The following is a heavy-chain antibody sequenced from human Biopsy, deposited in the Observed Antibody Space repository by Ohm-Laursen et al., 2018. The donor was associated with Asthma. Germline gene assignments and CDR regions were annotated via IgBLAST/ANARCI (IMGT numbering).Heavy chain of an antibody. Sequence: GSLRLSCAASGFTFGDYWMSWVRQVPGKGLEWVANIKHDGSEKNHVDSLKGRFTISRDNAKNSLYLQMNSLRAEDTAVYYCARTFHFWSPYPAEPHQPWGQGPLVTVSS. CDR2: IKHDGSEK. D-gene: IGHD3-3*02. CDR3: ARTFHFWSPYPAEPHQP. V-gene: IGHV3-7*01. CDR1: GFTFGDYW. J-gene: IGHJ1*01.